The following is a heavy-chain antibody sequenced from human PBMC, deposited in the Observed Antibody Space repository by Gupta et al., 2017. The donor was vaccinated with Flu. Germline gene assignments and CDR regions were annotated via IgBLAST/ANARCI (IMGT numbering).Heavy chain of an antibody. Sequence: EVQLVQSGAEVKKPGESLKISCKGSGYSFTSYWIGWVRQMPGKGLEWMGIIYPGESDTRYSPAVQGQVTISADKASSTAYLQWRRLKASDTAMYYYARKRKGEQQPFAYGGQGTLVTVSS. CDR2: IYPGESDT. J-gene: IGHJ4*02. D-gene: IGHD6-13*01. CDR1: GYSFTSYW. CDR3: ARKRKGEQQPFAY. V-gene: IGHV5-51*01.